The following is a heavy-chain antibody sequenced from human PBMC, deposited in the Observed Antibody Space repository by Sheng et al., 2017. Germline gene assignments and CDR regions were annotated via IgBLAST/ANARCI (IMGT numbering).Heavy chain of an antibody. CDR2: ISGSGSII. D-gene: IGHD6-19*01. V-gene: IGHV3-48*03. Sequence: PGGSLRLSCAASGFTFSSYEMNWVRQAPGKGLEWVSYISGSGSIIYYADSVKGRFTISRDNAKNSLYLQMNSLRGEDTAVYYCARLKPVAGTGPLDYWGQGTLVTVSA. CDR1: GFTFSSYE. CDR3: ARLKPVAGTGPLDY. J-gene: IGHJ4*02.